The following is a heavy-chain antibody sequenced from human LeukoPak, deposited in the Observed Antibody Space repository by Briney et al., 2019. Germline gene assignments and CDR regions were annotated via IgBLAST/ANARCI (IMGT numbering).Heavy chain of an antibody. Sequence: ASVKVSCKASGGTFSSYAIRWVRQAPGQGLEWMGGIIPIFGTANYAQKFQGRVTITADESTSTAYMELSSLRSEDTAVYYCAGGSGPYYFDYWGQGTLVTVSS. CDR2: IIPIFGTA. D-gene: IGHD3-10*01. J-gene: IGHJ4*02. CDR1: GGTFSSYA. CDR3: AGGSGPYYFDY. V-gene: IGHV1-69*01.